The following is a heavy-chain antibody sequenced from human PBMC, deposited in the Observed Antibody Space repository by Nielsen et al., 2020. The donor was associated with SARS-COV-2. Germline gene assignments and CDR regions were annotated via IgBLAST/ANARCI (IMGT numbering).Heavy chain of an antibody. D-gene: IGHD6-25*01. CDR1: GGSISSGGYY. CDR2: INHSGST. CDR3: ARRGRDYYYGMDV. J-gene: IGHJ6*02. Sequence: SETLSLTCTASGGSISSGGYYWSWIRQPPGKGLEWIREINHSGSTNYNPSLKSRVTISVDTSKNQFSLKLSSVTAADTAVYYCARRGRDYYYGMDVWGQGTTVTVSS. V-gene: IGHV4-39*01.